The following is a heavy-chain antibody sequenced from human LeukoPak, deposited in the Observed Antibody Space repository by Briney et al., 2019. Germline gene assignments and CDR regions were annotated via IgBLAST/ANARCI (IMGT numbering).Heavy chain of an antibody. D-gene: IGHD1-26*01. CDR3: ARDSESYWHDAFDI. J-gene: IGHJ3*02. V-gene: IGHV3-48*03. Sequence: GGSLRLSCAASGFTFSSYEMNWVRQAPGKGLEWVSYISCSGSTIYYADSVKGRFTISRDNAKNSLYLQMNSLRAEDTAVYYCARDSESYWHDAFDIWGQGTMVTVSS. CDR2: ISCSGSTI. CDR1: GFTFSSYE.